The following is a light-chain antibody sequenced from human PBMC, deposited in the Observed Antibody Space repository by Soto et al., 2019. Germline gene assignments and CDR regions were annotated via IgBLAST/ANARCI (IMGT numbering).Light chain of an antibody. CDR3: QSYDSSLSAHYV. V-gene: IGLV1-40*01. CDR1: SSNIGAGYD. Sequence: QSVLTQPPSVSGAPGQRVTISCTGSSSNIGAGYDVHWYQQLPGTVPKLLIYGNSNRPSGVPDRFSGSKSGTSASLAITGLQAEDEADYYCQSYDSSLSAHYVFGTGTKLTVL. J-gene: IGLJ1*01. CDR2: GNS.